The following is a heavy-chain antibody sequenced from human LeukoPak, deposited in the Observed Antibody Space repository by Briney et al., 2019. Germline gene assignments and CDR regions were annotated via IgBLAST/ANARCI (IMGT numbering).Heavy chain of an antibody. CDR3: AGHSGSPRNYGMDV. J-gene: IGHJ6*02. V-gene: IGHV3-66*04. D-gene: IGHD1-26*01. Sequence: GGSLRLSCAASGFTVSSNYMSWVRQAPGKGLEWVSVIYSGGSTYYADSVKGRFTISRDNSKNTLYLQMNSLRAEDTAVYYCAGHSGSPRNYGMDVWGQGTTVTVSS. CDR1: GFTVSSNY. CDR2: IYSGGST.